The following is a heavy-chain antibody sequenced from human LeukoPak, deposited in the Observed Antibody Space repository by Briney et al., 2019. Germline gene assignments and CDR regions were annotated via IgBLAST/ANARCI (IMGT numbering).Heavy chain of an antibody. CDR2: IRSSSTYI. CDR1: GFMFNAYS. D-gene: IGHD4-17*01. J-gene: IGHJ6*03. CDR3: ARGYGDYPSGYYYYYYMDV. V-gene: IGHV3-21*01. Sequence: GGSLRLSCVASGFMFNAYSFNWVRQAPRKGLEWVASIRSSSTYIYYADSLKGRFTISRDNAKNSLYLQMNSLRAEDAAVYYCARGYGDYPSGYYYYYYMDVWGKGTTVTVSS.